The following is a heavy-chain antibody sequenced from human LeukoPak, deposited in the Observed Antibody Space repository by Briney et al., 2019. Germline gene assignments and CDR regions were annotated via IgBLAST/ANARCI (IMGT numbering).Heavy chain of an antibody. V-gene: IGHV3-53*01. CDR3: ARDSADFDWSLDY. J-gene: IGHJ4*02. CDR1: GFTFSSYE. CDR2: IYSGGST. Sequence: PGGSLRLSCAASGFTFSSYEMNWVRQAPGKGLEWVSVIYSGGSTYYADSVKGRFTISRDNSKNTLYLQMNSLRAEDTAVYYCARDSADFDWSLDYWGQGTLVTVSS. D-gene: IGHD3-9*01.